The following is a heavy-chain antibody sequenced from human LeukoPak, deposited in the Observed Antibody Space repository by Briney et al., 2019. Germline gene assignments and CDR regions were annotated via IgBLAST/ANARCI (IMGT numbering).Heavy chain of an antibody. D-gene: IGHD4-17*01. CDR2: IWYDGSNK. V-gene: IGHV3-33*01. CDR3: ARHGDYGDYAGLDNWFDP. J-gene: IGHJ5*02. Sequence: PGGSLRLSCAVSGFTFSSYGMHWVRQAPGKGLEWVAVIWYDGSNKYYADSVKGRFTISRDNSKNTLYLQMNSLRAEDTAVYYCARHGDYGDYAGLDNWFDPWGQGTLVTVSS. CDR1: GFTFSSYG.